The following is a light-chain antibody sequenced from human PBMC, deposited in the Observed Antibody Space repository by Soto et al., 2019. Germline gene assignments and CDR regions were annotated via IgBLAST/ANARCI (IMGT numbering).Light chain of an antibody. Sequence: ELVMTQSPATLSVSPGERATLSCRASQSVNSNLAWYRQKPGHAPRLLISDASTMATGVPARFSGSGSGTEFTLTISSLQSEDSGIYFCQQYNFWPPLTFGGGTKVQIK. CDR1: QSVNSN. V-gene: IGKV3-15*01. J-gene: IGKJ4*01. CDR2: DAS. CDR3: QQYNFWPPLT.